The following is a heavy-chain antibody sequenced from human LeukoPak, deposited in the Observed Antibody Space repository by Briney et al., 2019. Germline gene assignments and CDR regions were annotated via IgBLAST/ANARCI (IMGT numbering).Heavy chain of an antibody. CDR2: IKQDGSQK. V-gene: IGHV3-7*01. J-gene: IGHJ4*02. D-gene: IGHD3-22*01. CDR1: GFTFSSYW. CDR3: ARHYDSTAYSLDY. Sequence: PGGSLRVSCAASGFTFSSYWMTWVRQAPGKGLEWVANIKQDGSQKFYLDSVKGRFTISRDNAKESLFLQMTSLRAEDTAVYYCARHYDSTAYSLDYWGQGTLVTVSS.